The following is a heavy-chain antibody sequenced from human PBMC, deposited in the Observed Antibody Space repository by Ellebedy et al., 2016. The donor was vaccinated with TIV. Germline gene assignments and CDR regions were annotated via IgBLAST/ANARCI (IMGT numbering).Heavy chain of an antibody. CDR2: IDHSGSA. Sequence: SETLSLXXAVYGGSFNAYSWTLIRQPPGKGLEWIGGIDHSGSANYQPSLKSRVTISVDTSKKQFSLNLTSVTAADTAVYYCARIDLAGGIYWGQGSLVTVSS. CDR3: ARIDLAGGIY. J-gene: IGHJ4*02. D-gene: IGHD3-16*01. V-gene: IGHV4-34*01. CDR1: GGSFNAYS.